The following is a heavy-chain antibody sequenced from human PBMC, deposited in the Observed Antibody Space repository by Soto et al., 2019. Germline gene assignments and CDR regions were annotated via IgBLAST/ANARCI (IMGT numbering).Heavy chain of an antibody. J-gene: IGHJ6*02. V-gene: IGHV4-59*01. D-gene: IGHD2-2*01. CDR3: ARIPAAMASYYYYGMDV. CDR1: GGSISSYY. Sequence: PSETLSLTCTVSGGSISSYYWSWIRQPPGKGLEWIGYIYYSGSTNYNPPLKSRVTISVDTSKNQFSLKLSSVTAADTAVYYCARIPAAMASYYYYGMDVWGQGTTVTVSS. CDR2: IYYSGST.